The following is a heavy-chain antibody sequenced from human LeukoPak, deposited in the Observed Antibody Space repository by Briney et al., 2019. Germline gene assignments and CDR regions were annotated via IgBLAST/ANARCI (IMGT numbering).Heavy chain of an antibody. CDR1: GGSFSGYY. J-gene: IGHJ4*02. CDR3: ARGDVEGNYWSTRLFDS. CDR2: INHSGST. Sequence: SETLSRTCAVYGGSFSGYYWSWIRQPPGEGLEWIAEINHSGSTNYNPALKSRVSIAVDTSKNQFSLKLNSVTAADTAIYYCARGDVEGNYWSTRLFDSWGQGTLVTVSS. D-gene: IGHD4-11*01. V-gene: IGHV4-34*01.